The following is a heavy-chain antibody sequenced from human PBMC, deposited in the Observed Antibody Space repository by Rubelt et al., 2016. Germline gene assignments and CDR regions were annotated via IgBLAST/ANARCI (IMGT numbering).Heavy chain of an antibody. CDR2: IYYSGIT. CDR1: GGSISSSRYY. D-gene: IGHD3-3*01. CDR3: ARCKRLLEWPMEY. Sequence: QLQLQESGPGLVKPSETLSLTCTVSGGSISSSRYYWGWIRQPPGKGLEWIGSIYYSGITSYNTSFQSGVTISVDTSKNQLSLNLSSVTAADTAVYYCARCKRLLEWPMEYWGQGTLVTVSS. J-gene: IGHJ4*02. V-gene: IGHV4-39*07.